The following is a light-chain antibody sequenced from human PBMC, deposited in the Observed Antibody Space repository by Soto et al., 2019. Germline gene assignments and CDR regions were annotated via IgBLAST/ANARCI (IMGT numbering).Light chain of an antibody. J-gene: IGKJ1*01. CDR3: QQYGVSPT. CDR1: QSVSRDF. CDR2: GAS. V-gene: IGKV3-20*01. Sequence: EIVLTQSPGTLSLFPGERATLSCRASQSVSRDFLVWYQQKIGQAPRVLIYGASIRATGIPDRFSGSGYGTDFTLTISRLEPEDTALYYCQQYGVSPTFGQGTKVEIK.